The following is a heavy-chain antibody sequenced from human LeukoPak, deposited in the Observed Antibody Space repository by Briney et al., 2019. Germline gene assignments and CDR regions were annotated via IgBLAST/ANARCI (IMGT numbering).Heavy chain of an antibody. D-gene: IGHD3/OR15-3a*01. CDR3: ARDLGLAKLDPEGYFDY. CDR2: ISSSGSTI. J-gene: IGHJ4*02. Sequence: GGSLRLSCAASGFTFSSYEMNWVRQAPGKGLEWVSYISSSGSTIYYADSVKGRFTISRDNAKNSLYLQMNSLRAEDTAVYYCARDLGLAKLDPEGYFDYWGREPCSPSPQ. V-gene: IGHV3-48*03. CDR1: GFTFSSYE.